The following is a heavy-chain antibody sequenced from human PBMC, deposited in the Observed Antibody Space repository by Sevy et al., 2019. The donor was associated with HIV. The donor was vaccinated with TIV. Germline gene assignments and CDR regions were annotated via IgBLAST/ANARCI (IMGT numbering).Heavy chain of an antibody. CDR1: GFSFNNYW. D-gene: IGHD3-22*01. J-gene: IGHJ4*02. CDR3: ARGNSGSFDY. Sequence: GGSLRLSCEASGFSFNNYWMSWVRQTPDKGLEWVANIKHDGSDRRYVDSVKGRFTISRDNAKNSVYLQINSLRPEDTAIYYCARGNSGSFDYWGQGTLVTVSS. V-gene: IGHV3-7*04. CDR2: IKHDGSDR.